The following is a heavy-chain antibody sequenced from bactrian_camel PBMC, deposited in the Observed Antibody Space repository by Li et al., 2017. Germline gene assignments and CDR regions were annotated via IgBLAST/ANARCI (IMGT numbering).Heavy chain of an antibody. CDR1: GVTVGDRN. CDR3: GQEWSY. V-gene: IGHV3-1*01. CDR2: ITDNGEFT. D-gene: IGHD1*01. Sequence: DVQLVESGGGSVQAGGFLKLSCTASGVTVGDRNVGWYRQAPGRGLEWLSRITDNGEFTWYADSVKGRFTISRDNRKKTAYLQLTSLNPEDTAVYYCGQEWSYWGQGTQVTVS. J-gene: IGHJ4*01.